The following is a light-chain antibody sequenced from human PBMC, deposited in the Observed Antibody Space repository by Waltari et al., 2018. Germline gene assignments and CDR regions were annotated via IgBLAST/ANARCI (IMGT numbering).Light chain of an antibody. V-gene: IGLV2-11*01. CDR1: SSDVGAYHY. Sequence: QSALTQPRPVSGSPGQSVTISCTGTSSDVGAYHYVSLYQQHPGKAPKLMIYEVSNRPSGISDRFSGSKSGNTAALTISGLQAEDEADYYCCSYAGSYTFAVFGTGTKVTV. CDR2: EVS. J-gene: IGLJ1*01. CDR3: CSYAGSYTFAV.